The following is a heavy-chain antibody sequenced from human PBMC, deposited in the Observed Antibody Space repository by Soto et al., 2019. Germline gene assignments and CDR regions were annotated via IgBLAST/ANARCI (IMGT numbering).Heavy chain of an antibody. CDR2: IVTLFGTA. CDR1: GGTFSSHS. J-gene: IGHJ4*02. CDR3: AREVGYADCSADLLD. V-gene: IGHV1-69*13. D-gene: IGHD4-17*01. Sequence: SVKVSCKASGGTFSSHSINWVRQAPGQGLEWMGGIVTLFGTANYAQNFQGRVTITADQSTSTVYMDLSSLRSDDTAVYYCAREVGYADCSADLLDWGQGTLVTVSS.